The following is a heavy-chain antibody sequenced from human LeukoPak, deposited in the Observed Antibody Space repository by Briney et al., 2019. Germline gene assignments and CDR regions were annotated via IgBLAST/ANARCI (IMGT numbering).Heavy chain of an antibody. CDR2: IYRSGST. D-gene: IGHD2-21*01. CDR1: GYSINSGYY. J-gene: IGHJ6*03. Sequence: SETLSLTCTVSGYSINSGYYWVWIRQPPGKGLEWIGSIYRSGSTNYNPSLKSRVTISVDTSKNQFSLKVSSVTAADTAVYYCARGDCSGSICYSPMDVWGTGTTVAVSS. CDR3: ARGDCSGSICYSPMDV. V-gene: IGHV4-38-2*02.